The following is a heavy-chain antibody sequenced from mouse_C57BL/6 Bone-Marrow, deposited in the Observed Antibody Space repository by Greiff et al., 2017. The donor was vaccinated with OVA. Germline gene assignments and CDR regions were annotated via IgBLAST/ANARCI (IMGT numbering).Heavy chain of an antibody. CDR1: GYAFSSSW. CDR2: IYPGDGDT. V-gene: IGHV1-82*01. J-gene: IGHJ3*01. D-gene: IGHD5-5*01. CDR3: ARRALPGFAY. Sequence: QVQLQQSGPELVKPGASVKISCKASGYAFSSSWMNWVKQRPGKGLEWIGRIYPGDGDTNYNGKFKGKATLTADKSSSTAYMQLSSLTSEDSAVYFCARRALPGFAYWGQGTLVTVSA.